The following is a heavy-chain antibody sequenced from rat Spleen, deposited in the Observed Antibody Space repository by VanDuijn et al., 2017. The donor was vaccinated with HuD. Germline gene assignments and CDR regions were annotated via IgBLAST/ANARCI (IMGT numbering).Heavy chain of an antibody. CDR2: ITNSAGIT. J-gene: IGHJ2*01. Sequence: EVQLVESGGGLVQPGRSLKLSCVASGFTFKNYWMTWIRQAPGKGLEWVASITNSAGITYYPDSVKGRFTISRDTAENTLYLQMDSLRSEDTATYYCARSVFDYWGQGVVVTVSS. V-gene: IGHV5-31*01. CDR1: GFTFKNYW. CDR3: ARSVFDY.